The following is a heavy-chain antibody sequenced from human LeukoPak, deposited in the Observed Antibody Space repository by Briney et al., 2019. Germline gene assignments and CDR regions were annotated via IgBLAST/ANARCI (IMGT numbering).Heavy chain of an antibody. Sequence: SETLSLTCTVSGGSISSYYWGWIRQPPGKGLEWIGYIYYSGSTNYNPSLKSRVTISVDTSKNQFSPKLSSVTAADTAVYYCARLPYSSSSEFDYWGQGTLVTVSS. CDR3: ARLPYSSSSEFDY. J-gene: IGHJ4*02. D-gene: IGHD6-6*01. CDR1: GGSISSYY. CDR2: IYYSGST. V-gene: IGHV4-59*08.